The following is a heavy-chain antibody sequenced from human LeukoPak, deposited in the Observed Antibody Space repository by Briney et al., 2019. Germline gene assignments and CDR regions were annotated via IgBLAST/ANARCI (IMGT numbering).Heavy chain of an antibody. Sequence: SETLSLTCTVSGGSISSSSYYWGWIRQPPGKGLEWIGSIYYSGSTYYNPSLKSRVTISVDTSKNQFSLKLSSVTAADTAVYYCARHNGDPTPEAFDIWGQGTRVTVSS. CDR3: ARHNGDPTPEAFDI. V-gene: IGHV4-39*01. CDR1: GGSISSSSYY. CDR2: IYYSGST. J-gene: IGHJ3*02. D-gene: IGHD4-17*01.